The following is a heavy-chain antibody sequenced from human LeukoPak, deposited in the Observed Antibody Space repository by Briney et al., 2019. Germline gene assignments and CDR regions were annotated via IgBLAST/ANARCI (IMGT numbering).Heavy chain of an antibody. CDR2: ISYHGSNK. Sequence: AGSLRLSCVASGFTFSSYGMHWFRQAPGKGLEWVAVISYHGSNKNYADSVKGRFTISRDNSKNTLYLQMNSLRAEDTAVYYCARRAGAYSHPYDYWGQGTLVTVSS. J-gene: IGHJ4*02. V-gene: IGHV3-30*03. CDR1: GFTFSSYG. D-gene: IGHD4/OR15-4a*01. CDR3: ARRAGAYSHPYDY.